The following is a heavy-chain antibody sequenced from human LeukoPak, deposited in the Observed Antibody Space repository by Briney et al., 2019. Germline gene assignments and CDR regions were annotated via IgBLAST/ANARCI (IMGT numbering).Heavy chain of an antibody. V-gene: IGHV4-34*01. CDR3: ARSLGDSSGWYSLTNWFDP. D-gene: IGHD6-19*01. Sequence: PSEPLSLPCAVYGGPFSGYYWSCIRQPPGKGRECIGEINHSGSTNYNPSLKSRVTISVDTSKNQFSLKLSSVTAADTAVYYCARSLGDSSGWYSLTNWFDPWGQGTLVTVSS. J-gene: IGHJ5*02. CDR2: INHSGST. CDR1: GGPFSGYY.